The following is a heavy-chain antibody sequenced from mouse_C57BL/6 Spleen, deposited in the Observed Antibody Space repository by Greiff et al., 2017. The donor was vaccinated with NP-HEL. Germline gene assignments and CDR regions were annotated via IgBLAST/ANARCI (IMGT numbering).Heavy chain of an antibody. CDR2: IYPGDGDT. J-gene: IGHJ4*01. CDR3: ARLRDSSGYAMDY. V-gene: IGHV1-82*01. Sequence: VQGVESGPELVKPGASVKISCKASGYAFSSSWMNWVKQRPGKGLEWIGRIYPGDGDTNYNGKFKGKATLTADKSSSTAYMQLSSLTSEDSAVYFCARLRDSSGYAMDYWGQGTSVTVSS. D-gene: IGHD3-2*02. CDR1: GYAFSSSW.